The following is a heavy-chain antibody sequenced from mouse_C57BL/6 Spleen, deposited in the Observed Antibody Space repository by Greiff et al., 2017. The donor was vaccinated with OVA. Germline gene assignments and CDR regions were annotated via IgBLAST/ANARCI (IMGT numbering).Heavy chain of an antibody. CDR2: INPNNGGT. J-gene: IGHJ3*01. V-gene: IGHV1-22*01. D-gene: IGHD2-3*01. CDR1: GYTFTDYN. CDR3: ARDYDGYGDWFAY. Sequence: EVQLQQSGPELVKPGASVKLSCKASGYTFTDYNMHWVKQSHGKSLEWMGDINPNNGGTSYNQKFKDKATMTVNKSSSTAYMELRSLTSEDSAVYYCARDYDGYGDWFAYWGQGTLVTVSA.